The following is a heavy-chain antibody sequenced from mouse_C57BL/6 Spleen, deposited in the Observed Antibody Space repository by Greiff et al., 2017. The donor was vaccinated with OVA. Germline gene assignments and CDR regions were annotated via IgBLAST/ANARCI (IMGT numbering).Heavy chain of an antibody. CDR1: GYTFTSYW. Sequence: QVQLKQSGAELVRPGSSVKLSCKASGYTFTSYWMHWVKQRPIQGLEWIGNIDPSDSETHYNQKFKDKATLTVDKSSSTAYMQLSSLTSEDSAVYYGARRGTGTGYFDVWGTGTTVTVSS. D-gene: IGHD4-1*01. V-gene: IGHV1-52*01. CDR3: ARRGTGTGYFDV. CDR2: IDPSDSET. J-gene: IGHJ1*03.